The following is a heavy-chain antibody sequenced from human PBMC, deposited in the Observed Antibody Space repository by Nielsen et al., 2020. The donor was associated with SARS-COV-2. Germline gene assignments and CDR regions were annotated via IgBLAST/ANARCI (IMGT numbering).Heavy chain of an antibody. CDR1: GYTFTSYD. CDR2: MNTNSGNT. Sequence: ASVKVSCKASGYTFTSYDINWVRQATGQGLEWMGWMNTNSGNTGYAQKFQGRVTMTRNTSISTAYMEPSSLRSEDTAVYYCASSMSGQWLGNFDYWGQGTLVTVSS. J-gene: IGHJ4*02. CDR3: ASSMSGQWLGNFDY. D-gene: IGHD6-19*01. V-gene: IGHV1-8*01.